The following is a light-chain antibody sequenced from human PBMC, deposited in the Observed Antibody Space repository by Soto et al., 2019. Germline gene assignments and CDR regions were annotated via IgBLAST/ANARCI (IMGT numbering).Light chain of an antibody. V-gene: IGLV2-14*01. CDR2: EVN. CDR1: SSDVGSYKY. J-gene: IGLJ3*02. Sequence: QSALTQPASVSGSPGQSIAISCTGTSSDVGSYKYVSWFQQHPGKAPKLVIYEVNNRPSGVSNRFSGSKSGNTASLTISGLQAEDEADYYCSSFTITYTWVFGGGTKLTVL. CDR3: SSFTITYTWV.